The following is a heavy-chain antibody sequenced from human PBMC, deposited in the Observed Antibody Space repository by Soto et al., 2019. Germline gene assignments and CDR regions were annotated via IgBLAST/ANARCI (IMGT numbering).Heavy chain of an antibody. J-gene: IGHJ4*02. Sequence: GGSLRLSCAASGFTFSSYAMSWVRQAPGKGLEWVSAISGSGGSTYYADSVKGRFTISRDNSKNTLYLQMNSLRAEDTAVYYCAKGDLGGSYYVHSFDYWGQGNLVTVSS. V-gene: IGHV3-23*01. D-gene: IGHD1-26*01. CDR1: GFTFSSYA. CDR2: ISGSGGST. CDR3: AKGDLGGSYYVHSFDY.